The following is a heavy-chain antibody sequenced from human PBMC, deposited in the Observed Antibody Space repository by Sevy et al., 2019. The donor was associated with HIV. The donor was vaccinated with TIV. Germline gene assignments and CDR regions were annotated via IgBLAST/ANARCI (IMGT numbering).Heavy chain of an antibody. V-gene: IGHV3-11*01. CDR2: ISTSTSTTTI. Sequence: GGSLRLSCAASGFTLNDYNLSWIRQAPGKGLEWVSYISTSTSTTTIYYADSVKGRFTISRDNAKNSIYLQMNSLRVDDTAVYYCARAAGWFDAWGQGTLVTVSS. CDR3: ARAAGWFDA. CDR1: GFTLNDYN. J-gene: IGHJ5*02.